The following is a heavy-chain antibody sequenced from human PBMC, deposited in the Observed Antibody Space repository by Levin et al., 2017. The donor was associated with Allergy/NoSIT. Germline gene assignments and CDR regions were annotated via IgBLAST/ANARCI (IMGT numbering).Heavy chain of an antibody. J-gene: IGHJ5*02. CDR3: ARVRTVQGNNWFDP. CDR1: GYSISSGYY. V-gene: IGHV4-38-2*01. D-gene: IGHD3-10*01. CDR2: IYHSGST. Sequence: SETLSLTCAVSGYSISSGYYWGWIRQPPGKGLEWIGSIYHSGSTYYNPSLKSRVTISVDTSKNQFSLKLSSVTAADTAVYYCARVRTVQGNNWFDPWGQGTLVTVSS.